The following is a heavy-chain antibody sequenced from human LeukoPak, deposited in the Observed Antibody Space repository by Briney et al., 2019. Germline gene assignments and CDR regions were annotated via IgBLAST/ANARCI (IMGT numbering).Heavy chain of an antibody. J-gene: IGHJ4*02. V-gene: IGHV1-2*02. CDR2: INRNSGGI. Sequence: ASVKDSCKASGYTFTGYYIHWVRQAPGQGLEWMGCINRNSGGINYAQKFQGRVTMTRDTSISTAYMELSRLRSDDTAVYYCATLASLDYWGQGTLVTVSS. CDR1: GYTFTGYY. CDR3: ATLASLDY.